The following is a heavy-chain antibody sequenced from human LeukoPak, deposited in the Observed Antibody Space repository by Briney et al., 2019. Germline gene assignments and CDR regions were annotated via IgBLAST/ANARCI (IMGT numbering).Heavy chain of an antibody. V-gene: IGHV4-31*03. CDR2: IYYSGST. J-gene: IGHJ4*02. D-gene: IGHD5-18*01. CDR1: GGSISSGGYY. Sequence: PSQTLSLTCTVSGGSISSGGYYWSWIRQHPGKGLEWIGYIYYSGSTYYNPSLKSRVTISVDTSENQFSLKLSSVTAADTAVYYCARVDVDTAMVFDYWGQGTLVTVSS. CDR3: ARVDVDTAMVFDY.